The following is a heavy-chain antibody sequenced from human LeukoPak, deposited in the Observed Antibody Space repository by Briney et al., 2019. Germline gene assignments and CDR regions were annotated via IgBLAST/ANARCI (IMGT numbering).Heavy chain of an antibody. J-gene: IGHJ4*02. D-gene: IGHD6-19*01. Sequence: GASVKVSCKASGYTFTDYYMHWVQQAPGKGLEWMGRVVPEDGETIYAEKFQGRVTITADTSTDTAYMELSSQRSEDTAVYYCATDPAVIAVAGPTDYWGQGTLVTVSS. CDR2: VVPEDGET. CDR1: GYTFTDYY. V-gene: IGHV1-69-2*01. CDR3: ATDPAVIAVAGPTDY.